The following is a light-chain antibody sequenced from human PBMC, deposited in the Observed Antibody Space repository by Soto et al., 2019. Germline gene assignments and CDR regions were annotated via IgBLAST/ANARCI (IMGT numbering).Light chain of an antibody. Sequence: EIVLTQSPATLSVSPGERATLSCRASQGIRSNLAWYQQKPGQVPRLLIYGANTRATGVPARFGGSGSGTEFTLTVSSLQSEDSAVYYCQQYDKWPWTFGQGTKVDIK. CDR2: GAN. CDR1: QGIRSN. CDR3: QQYDKWPWT. V-gene: IGKV3-15*01. J-gene: IGKJ1*01.